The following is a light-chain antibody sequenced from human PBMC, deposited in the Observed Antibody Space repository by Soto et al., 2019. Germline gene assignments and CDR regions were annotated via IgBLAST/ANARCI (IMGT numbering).Light chain of an antibody. CDR1: SXDVGSYNL. J-gene: IGLJ1*01. V-gene: IGLV2-23*01. CDR3: CSYAGSGTYV. CDR2: EGS. Sequence: QSVLTQPASVSGSXXXXXXXXXTGISXDVGSYNLVSWYQQHPGKAPKLMIYEGSKWPSGVSDRFSGSKSGNTASLTISGLQAEDEADYYCCSYAGSGTYVFGTGTKLTVL.